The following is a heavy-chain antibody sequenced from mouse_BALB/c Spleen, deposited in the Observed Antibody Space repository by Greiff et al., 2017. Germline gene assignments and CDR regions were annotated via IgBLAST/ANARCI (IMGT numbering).Heavy chain of an antibody. J-gene: IGHJ1*01. CDR2: IDTSDSYT. CDR1: GYTFTDYW. CDR3: ARGATMSTNWYFDV. V-gene: IGHV1-69*01. D-gene: IGHD2-4*01. Sequence: QVQLQQPGAELVMPGASVKMSCKASGYTFTDYWMHWVKQRPGQGLEWIGAIDTSDSYTSYNQKFKGKATLTVDESSSTAYMQLSSLTSEDSAVYYCARGATMSTNWYFDVWGAGTTVTVSS.